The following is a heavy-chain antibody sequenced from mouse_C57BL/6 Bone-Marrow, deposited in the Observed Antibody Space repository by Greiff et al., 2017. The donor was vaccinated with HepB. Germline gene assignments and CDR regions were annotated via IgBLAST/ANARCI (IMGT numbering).Heavy chain of an antibody. J-gene: IGHJ2*01. Sequence: EVMLVESGGGLVQPGGSLKLSCAASGIDFSRYWMSWVRRAPGKGLEWIGEINPDSSTINYAPSLKDKFIISRDNAKNTLYLQMSKVRSEDTALYYCARAYYSNHAGVLDYWGQGTTLTVSS. V-gene: IGHV4-1*01. CDR3: ARAYYSNHAGVLDY. CDR2: INPDSSTI. D-gene: IGHD2-5*01. CDR1: GIDFSRYW.